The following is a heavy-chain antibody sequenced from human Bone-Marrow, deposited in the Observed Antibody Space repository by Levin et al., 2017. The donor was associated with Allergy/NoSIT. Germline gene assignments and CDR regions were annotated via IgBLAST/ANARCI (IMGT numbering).Heavy chain of an antibody. CDR2: INPSGGST. J-gene: IGHJ4*02. V-gene: IGHV1-46*03. CDR3: ARAAGYSSGWHRGVLLWFDY. D-gene: IGHD6-19*01. Sequence: GESLKISCKASGYTFTSYYMHWVRQAPGQGLEWMGIINPSGGSTSYAQKFQGRVTMTRDTSTSTVYMELSSLRSEDTAVYYCARAAGYSSGWHRGVLLWFDYWGQGTLVTVSS. CDR1: GYTFTSYY.